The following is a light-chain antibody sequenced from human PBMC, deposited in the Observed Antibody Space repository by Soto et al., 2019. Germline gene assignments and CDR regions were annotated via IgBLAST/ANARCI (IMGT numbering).Light chain of an antibody. V-gene: IGKV3D-20*02. CDR2: DAS. J-gene: IGKJ1*01. CDR1: QSVSSSY. CDR3: QQRSNWPRT. Sequence: EIVFTQSPCTLSLSPGERATLSCRASQSVSSSYLAWYQQKPGQAPRFLIYDASTRATGIPDRFSGSGSGTEFTLTISSLQSEDFAVYYCQQRSNWPRTFGQGTKVDIK.